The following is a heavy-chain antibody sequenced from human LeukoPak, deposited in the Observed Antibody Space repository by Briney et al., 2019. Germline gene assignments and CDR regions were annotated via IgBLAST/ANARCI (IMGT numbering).Heavy chain of an antibody. Sequence: GEYLKISCKGSGYSFTSYWIGWVRQMPGKGLEWMGIIYPGDSDTRYSPSFQGQVTISADKSISTAYLQWSSLKASDTAMYYCARHRAYYDFWSGYPIDAFDIWGQGTMVTVSS. CDR3: ARHRAYYDFWSGYPIDAFDI. J-gene: IGHJ3*02. D-gene: IGHD3-3*01. V-gene: IGHV5-51*01. CDR2: IYPGDSDT. CDR1: GYSFTSYW.